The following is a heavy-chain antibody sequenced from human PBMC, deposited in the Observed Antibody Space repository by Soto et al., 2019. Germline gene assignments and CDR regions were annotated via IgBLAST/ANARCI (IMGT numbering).Heavy chain of an antibody. CDR2: IYTSGST. Sequence: PSETLSLTCTVSGGSISSYYWSWIRQPAGKGLEWIGRIYTSGSTNYNPSLKSRVTMSVDTSKNQFSLKLSSVTAADTAVYYCAITGKLSPPPAAYFDYWGQGTPVTVSS. V-gene: IGHV4-4*07. D-gene: IGHD2-2*01. CDR1: GGSISSYY. J-gene: IGHJ4*02. CDR3: AITGKLSPPPAAYFDY.